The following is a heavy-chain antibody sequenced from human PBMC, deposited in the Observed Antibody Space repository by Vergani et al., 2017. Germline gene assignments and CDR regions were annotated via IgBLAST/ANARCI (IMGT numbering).Heavy chain of an antibody. CDR1: GHTFTGYY. V-gene: IGHV1-2*02. CDR2: INPNSGGT. J-gene: IGHJ4*02. Sequence: QVQLVQSGAEVKKPGASVKVSCKASGHTFTGYYMHWVRQAPGQGLEWMGWINPNSGGTNYAQKFQGRVTMTRDTSISTAYMELSRLRSDDTAVYYCARGPQWLPTPTNTNPDYWGQGTLVTVSS. CDR3: ARGPQWLPTPTNTNPDY. D-gene: IGHD3-22*01.